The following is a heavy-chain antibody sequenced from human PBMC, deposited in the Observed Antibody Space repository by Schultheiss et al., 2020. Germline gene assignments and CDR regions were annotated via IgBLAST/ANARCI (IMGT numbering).Heavy chain of an antibody. CDR1: GFTFRSFA. CDR3: ARDSDYGGNPYGMDV. CDR2: IGGVGGST. J-gene: IGHJ6*02. D-gene: IGHD4-23*01. V-gene: IGHV3-23*01. Sequence: GESLKISCAASGFTFRSFAMTWVRQAPGKGLEWVSSIGGVGGSTYYADSVKGRFTVSRDSSKNSLYLQMNSLRAEDTAVYYCARDSDYGGNPYGMDVWGQGTTVTVSS.